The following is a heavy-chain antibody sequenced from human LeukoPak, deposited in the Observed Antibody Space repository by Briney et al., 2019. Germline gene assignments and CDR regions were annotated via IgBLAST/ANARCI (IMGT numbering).Heavy chain of an antibody. CDR1: GGSFSGYY. CDR3: ARVPQHYYDSSGYYDY. D-gene: IGHD3-22*01. Sequence: SETLSLTCAVYGGSFSGYYWSWIRQPPGKGLEWIGEINHSGSTNYNPSLKSRVTISVDTSKNQFSLKLSSVTAADTAVYYCARVPQHYYDSSGYYDYWGQETLVTVSS. CDR2: INHSGST. V-gene: IGHV4-34*01. J-gene: IGHJ4*02.